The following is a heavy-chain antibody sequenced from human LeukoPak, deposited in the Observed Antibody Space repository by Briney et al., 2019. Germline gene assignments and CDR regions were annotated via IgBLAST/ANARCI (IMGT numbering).Heavy chain of an antibody. Sequence: GALRLSCAASGFTFSSYSMNWVRQAPGKGLEWVSYISSSSSTIYYADSVKGRFTISRDNAKNSLYLQMNSLRAEDTAVYYCAREKDGNSIYWGQGTLVTVSS. CDR2: ISSSSSTI. D-gene: IGHD4-23*01. J-gene: IGHJ4*02. V-gene: IGHV3-48*01. CDR3: AREKDGNSIY. CDR1: GFTFSSYS.